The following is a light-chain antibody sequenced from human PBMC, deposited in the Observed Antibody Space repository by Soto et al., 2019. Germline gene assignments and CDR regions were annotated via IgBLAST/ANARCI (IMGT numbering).Light chain of an antibody. J-gene: IGLJ3*02. V-gene: IGLV1-40*01. CDR2: GNT. CDR3: QSYDSILSDFWV. Sequence: QSVLTQPPSVSGAPGQRVTISCTGSSSNIGAGFDVHWYQQLPGTAPKLLIYGNTNRPSGVPDRFSGSKSGTSASLAITGLHAEDEADYYCQSYDSILSDFWVFGGGTKLTVL. CDR1: SSNIGAGFD.